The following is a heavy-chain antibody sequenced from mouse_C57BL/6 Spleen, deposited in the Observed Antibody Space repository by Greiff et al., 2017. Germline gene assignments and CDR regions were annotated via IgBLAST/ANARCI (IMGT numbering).Heavy chain of an antibody. Sequence: VQLQQSGPELVRPGASVKISCKAPGYTFTSHWMQWVRQRPGQGLEWIGEIFPGSGSTYYNEKFKGKATLTVDTSSSTAYMQRSSLTSEDSAVYFCARSDGSSYEGAYWGQGTLVTVSA. CDR3: ARSDGSSYEGAY. J-gene: IGHJ3*01. V-gene: IGHV1-56*01. CDR1: GYTFTSHW. D-gene: IGHD1-1*01. CDR2: IFPGSGST.